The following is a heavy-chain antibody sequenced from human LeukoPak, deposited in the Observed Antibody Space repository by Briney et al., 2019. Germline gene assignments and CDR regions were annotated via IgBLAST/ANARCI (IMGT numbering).Heavy chain of an antibody. Sequence: GESLRISCQGSGYSFSNYWISWVRQLPGKGLEWMGRIDPSDSYTNYSPSFQGHVTISAARSISTAYLQWSSLEASDTAIYYCARMAAAGTIGWFDPWGQGTLVTVSS. V-gene: IGHV5-10-1*01. CDR1: GYSFSNYW. J-gene: IGHJ5*02. CDR3: ARMAAAGTIGWFDP. D-gene: IGHD6-13*01. CDR2: IDPSDSYT.